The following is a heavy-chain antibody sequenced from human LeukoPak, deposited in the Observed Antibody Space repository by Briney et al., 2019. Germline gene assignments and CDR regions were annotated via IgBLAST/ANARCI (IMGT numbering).Heavy chain of an antibody. Sequence: SETLSLTCAVSGGSISSSNWWSWVRQPPGKGLEWIGEIYHSGSTNYNPSLKSRVTISVDRSKNQFSLKLSSVTAGDTAVYYCARESQRYYDSSGIRGNWFDPWGQGTLVTVSS. V-gene: IGHV4-4*02. J-gene: IGHJ5*02. CDR1: GGSISSSNW. CDR2: IYHSGST. D-gene: IGHD3-22*01. CDR3: ARESQRYYDSSGIRGNWFDP.